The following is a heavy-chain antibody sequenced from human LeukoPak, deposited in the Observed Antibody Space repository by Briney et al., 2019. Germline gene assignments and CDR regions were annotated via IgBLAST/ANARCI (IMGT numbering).Heavy chain of an antibody. CDR3: AKDITGILTGYYD. D-gene: IGHD3-9*01. CDR1: GFTFDDYA. V-gene: IGHV3-9*01. Sequence: GGSLRLSCAASGFTFDDYAMHWVRQAPGKGLEWVSGISWNSGSIGYADSVKGRFTISRDNAKNSLYLQMNSLRAEDTALYYCAKDITGILTGYYDWGQGTLVTVSS. J-gene: IGHJ4*02. CDR2: ISWNSGSI.